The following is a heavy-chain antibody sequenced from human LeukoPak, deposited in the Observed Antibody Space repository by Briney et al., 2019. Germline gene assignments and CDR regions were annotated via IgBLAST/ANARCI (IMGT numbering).Heavy chain of an antibody. D-gene: IGHD6-13*01. V-gene: IGHV4-59*01. J-gene: IGHJ6*04. CDR2: IYYSGST. Sequence: SETLSLTCTVSGGSISNYFWSWIRQPPGKVLEWIGHIYYSGSTNYNSSLKSRLTISVDTSKNQSSMKLSYVTAADTAVYYWAGSSWSTYYYYYCMDVWGKGTTVTVSS. CDR1: GGSISNYF. CDR3: AGSSWSTYYYYYCMDV.